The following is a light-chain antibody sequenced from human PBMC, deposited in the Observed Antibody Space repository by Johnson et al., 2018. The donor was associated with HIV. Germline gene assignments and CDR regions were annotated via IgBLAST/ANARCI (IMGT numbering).Light chain of an antibody. CDR1: SSNIGNNY. J-gene: IGLJ1*01. V-gene: IGLV1-51*01. Sequence: QSVLTQPPSLSAAPGQTVTISCSGSSSNIGNNYVSWYQQLPGTAPKLLIYDNDKRPSGIPDRFSGSKSGTSATLGITGLQTGDEADYYCGTWDGSLSGYVFGTGTKVTVL. CDR3: GTWDGSLSGYV. CDR2: DND.